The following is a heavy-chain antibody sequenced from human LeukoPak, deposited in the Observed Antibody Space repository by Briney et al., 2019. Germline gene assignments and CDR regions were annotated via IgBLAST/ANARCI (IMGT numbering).Heavy chain of an antibody. Sequence: PSETLSLTCTVSGGSISSYYWSWIWQPPGKGLEWIGYIYYSGSTNYNPSLKSRVTISVDTSKNQFSLKLSSVTAADTAVYYCARRGGSSSWYRYWGQGTLVTVSS. V-gene: IGHV4-59*08. D-gene: IGHD6-13*01. CDR2: IYYSGST. CDR3: ARRGGSSSWYRY. CDR1: GGSISSYY. J-gene: IGHJ4*02.